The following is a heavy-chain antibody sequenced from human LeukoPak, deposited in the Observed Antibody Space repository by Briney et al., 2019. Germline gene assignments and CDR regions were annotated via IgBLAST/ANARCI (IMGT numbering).Heavy chain of an antibody. CDR3: ATCRYYDSSGPDY. V-gene: IGHV4-30-4*08. CDR2: IYYSGST. D-gene: IGHD3-22*01. Sequence: PSQTLSLTCTVSGGSISSGDYYWSWIRQPPGKGLEWIGYIYYSGSTYYNPSLKSRVTISVDTSKNQFSLKLSSVTAADTAVYYCATCRYYDSSGPDYWGQGTLVTVSS. J-gene: IGHJ4*02. CDR1: GGSISSGDYY.